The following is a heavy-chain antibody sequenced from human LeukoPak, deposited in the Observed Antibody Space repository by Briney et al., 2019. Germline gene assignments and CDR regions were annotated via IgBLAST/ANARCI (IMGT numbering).Heavy chain of an antibody. V-gene: IGHV1-69*06. D-gene: IGHD3-10*01. Sequence: ASVKVSCKASGGTFSSYAISWVRQAPGQGLEWMGGIIPIFGTANYAQKFQGRVTITADKSTSTAYMELSSLRSEDTAVYYCARAITMVRGVPYSPNYYYYYYMDVWGKGTTVTVSS. CDR2: IIPIFGTA. CDR3: ARAITMVRGVPYSPNYYYYYYMDV. CDR1: GGTFSSYA. J-gene: IGHJ6*03.